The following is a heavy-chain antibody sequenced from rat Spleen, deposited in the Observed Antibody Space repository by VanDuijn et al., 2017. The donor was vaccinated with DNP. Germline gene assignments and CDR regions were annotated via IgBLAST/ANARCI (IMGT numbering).Heavy chain of an antibody. CDR1: GYSITSSY. J-gene: IGHJ1*01. Sequence: EVQLQESGPGLVKPSQSLSLTCSVTGYSITSSYRWSWIRKFPGNKMEWIGHISYSGRTTYNPSLKRRISITRDTSRNQFFLQVNSVTTDDTATYYCARWGYWYFDFWGPGTMITVSS. CDR3: ARWGYWYFDF. CDR2: ISYSGRT. V-gene: IGHV3-1*01.